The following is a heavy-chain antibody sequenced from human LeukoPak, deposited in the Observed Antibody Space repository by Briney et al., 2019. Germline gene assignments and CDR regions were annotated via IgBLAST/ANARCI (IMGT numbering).Heavy chain of an antibody. CDR3: ARQGSDAFDI. V-gene: IGHV4-4*02. CDR1: GGSISSSNW. CDR2: IYHSGST. J-gene: IGHJ3*02. Sequence: TSETLSLTCAVSGGSISSSNWWSWVRQPPGKGLEWIGEIYHSGSTYYNPSLKSRVTISVDTSKNQFSLKLSSVTAADTAVYYCARQGSDAFDIWGQGTMVTVSS.